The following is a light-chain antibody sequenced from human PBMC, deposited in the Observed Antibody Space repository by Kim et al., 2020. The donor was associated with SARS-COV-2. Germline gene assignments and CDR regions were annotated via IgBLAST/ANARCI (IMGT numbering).Light chain of an antibody. V-gene: IGKV3-15*01. CDR3: HQFNNWPHT. CDR2: GAS. CDR1: QSVSSN. Sequence: SVSPEERATLSCRASQSVSSNLAWYQQKPGQAPRLLIYGASTRAAGIPTRLSGSGSGTEFTLTISSLQSEDFAVYYCHQFNNWPHTFGQGTKLEI. J-gene: IGKJ2*01.